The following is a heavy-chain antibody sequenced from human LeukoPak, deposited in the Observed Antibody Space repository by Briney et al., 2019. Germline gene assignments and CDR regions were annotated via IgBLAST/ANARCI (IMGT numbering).Heavy chain of an antibody. CDR3: ARAARNDYGDPNWFDP. J-gene: IGHJ5*02. CDR1: GGSVSSGSYY. Sequence: PSETLSLTCTVSGGSVSSGSYYWTWIRQPPGKGLEWIGYIYYSGSTNYNPSLKSRVTISVDRSKNQFSLKLSSVTAADTAVYYCARAARNDYGDPNWFDPWGQGTLVTVSS. V-gene: IGHV4-61*01. D-gene: IGHD4-17*01. CDR2: IYYSGST.